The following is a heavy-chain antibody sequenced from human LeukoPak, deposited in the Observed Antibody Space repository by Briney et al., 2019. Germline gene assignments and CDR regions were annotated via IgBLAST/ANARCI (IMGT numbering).Heavy chain of an antibody. CDR3: ARRPLGDLSAFDF. CDR2: VFYSGNT. J-gene: IGHJ4*02. V-gene: IGHV4-39*01. CDR1: ACSISISSSS. D-gene: IGHD3-16*02. Sequence: PSETLSLTCTASACSISISSSSWGWIRQPPGKGLEWIGTVFYSGNTDYNPSLKSRVTISVDTSKNQFSLKLTSVTAADTALYNSARRPLGDLSAFDFWGQGTLVTVSS.